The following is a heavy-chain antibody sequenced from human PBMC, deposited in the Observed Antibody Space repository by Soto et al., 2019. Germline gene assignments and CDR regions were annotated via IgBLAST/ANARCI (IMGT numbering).Heavy chain of an antibody. V-gene: IGHV3-23*01. CDR1: GFTFSSYA. J-gene: IGHJ4*02. CDR2: ISGSGGST. CDR3: AKDRGYCSSTSCYIFDY. D-gene: IGHD2-2*01. Sequence: EVQLLESGGGLVQPGGSLRLSCAASGFTFSSYAMSWVRQAPGKGLEWVSAISGSGGSTYYADSVKGRFTISRDNSKNTLYLQINSLRAEDTAVYYCAKDRGYCSSTSCYIFDYWGQGTLVTVSS.